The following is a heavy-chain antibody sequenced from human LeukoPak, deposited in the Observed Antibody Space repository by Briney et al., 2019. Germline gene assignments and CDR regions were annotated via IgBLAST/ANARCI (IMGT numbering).Heavy chain of an antibody. D-gene: IGHD3-22*01. V-gene: IGHV1-8*02. J-gene: IGHJ4*02. CDR2: MNPNSGNT. CDR3: ASSYDSSGYYYAGDY. Sequence: ASVKVSRKASGYTFTGYCMHWVRQAPGQGLEWMGWMNPNSGNTGYAQKFQGRVTMTRNTSISTAYMELSSLRSEDTAVYYCASSYDSSGYYYAGDYWGQGTLVTVSS. CDR1: GYTFTGYC.